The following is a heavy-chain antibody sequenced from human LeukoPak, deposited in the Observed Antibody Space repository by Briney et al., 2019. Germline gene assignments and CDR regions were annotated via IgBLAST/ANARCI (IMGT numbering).Heavy chain of an antibody. CDR1: GGSFSSYY. D-gene: IGHD3-10*01. CDR2: IYYSGST. J-gene: IGHJ4*02. Sequence: SETLSLTCTVSGGSFSSYYWSWIRQPPGKGLEWIGYIYYSGSTYYNPSLKSRVTISVDTSKNQFSLKLSSVTAADTAVYYCAREKITMVRGADWGQGTLVTVSS. V-gene: IGHV4-59*12. CDR3: AREKITMVRGAD.